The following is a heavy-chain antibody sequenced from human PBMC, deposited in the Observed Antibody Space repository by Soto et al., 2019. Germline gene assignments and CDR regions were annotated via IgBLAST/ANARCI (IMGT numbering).Heavy chain of an antibody. V-gene: IGHV1-69*02. CDR3: ATSYGSGYRAFDY. Sequence: QVQLVQSGAEVKRPGSSVKVSCKASGDTFNFYSINWVRQAPGLGLEWLGRVNPILSLSNYAQRFQGRVTMTADKSTITAYMILNSLKSEDTAIYYCATSYGSGYRAFDYWGQGALVTVSS. J-gene: IGHJ4*02. CDR1: GDTFNFYS. D-gene: IGHD3-10*01. CDR2: VNPILSLS.